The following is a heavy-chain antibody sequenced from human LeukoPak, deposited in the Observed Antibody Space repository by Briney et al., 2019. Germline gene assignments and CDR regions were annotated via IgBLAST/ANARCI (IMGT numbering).Heavy chain of an antibody. V-gene: IGHV1-24*01. D-gene: IGHD3-22*01. J-gene: IGHJ3*02. CDR2: FHPEGGET. CDR1: GYTVTELS. CDR3: ARPRSDHSSGYYYAVWGAFDI. Sequence: ASVKVSCKVSGYTVTELSMHWVRQSPGKGLEWMGGFHPEGGETIYAQKFQGRVTMTEDTSTDTAYMELSSLRSEDTAVYYCARPRSDHSSGYYYAVWGAFDIWGQGTMVTVSS.